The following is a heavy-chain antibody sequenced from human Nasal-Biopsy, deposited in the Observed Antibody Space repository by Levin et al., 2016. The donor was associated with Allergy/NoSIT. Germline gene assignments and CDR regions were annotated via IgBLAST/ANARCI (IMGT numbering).Heavy chain of an antibody. CDR2: ISWNSGHI. CDR3: TKDASAMVGGKGDDY. V-gene: IGHV3-9*01. CDR1: GFNFGAYA. Sequence: GGSLRLSCVASGFNFGAYAMHWVRQSPGKGLEWVSGISWNSGHIGYADSVKGRFTISRDNSKNTVYLHMNSLRAEDTAMYYCTKDASAMVGGKGDDYWGQGILVTVSS. J-gene: IGHJ4*02. D-gene: IGHD3-10*02.